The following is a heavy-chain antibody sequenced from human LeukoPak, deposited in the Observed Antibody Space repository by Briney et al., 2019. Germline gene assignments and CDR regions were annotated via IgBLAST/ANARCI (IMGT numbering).Heavy chain of an antibody. V-gene: IGHV3-21*04. Sequence: GGSLRLSCAGSGFTFSTYSMNWVRQAPGKGLEWVSSISSSSSYIFYADSVKGRFTISRDNSKNTLYLQMNSLRAEDTAVYYCARDGGTRNYYGMDVWGQGTTVTVSS. J-gene: IGHJ6*02. CDR1: GFTFSTYS. CDR3: ARDGGTRNYYGMDV. D-gene: IGHD2-15*01. CDR2: ISSSSSYI.